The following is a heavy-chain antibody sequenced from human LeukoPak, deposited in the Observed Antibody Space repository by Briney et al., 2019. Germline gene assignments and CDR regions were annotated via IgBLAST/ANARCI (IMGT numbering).Heavy chain of an antibody. J-gene: IGHJ4*02. V-gene: IGHV3-30*02. Sequence: PGGALRLSCAASGFTLNNYGMHWVRQAPGKGLEWVAFIRYNGNNQYYADSVKGRFTISRDNSKNTLYLQMNGLRAEDTAVYYCAKGRGYDFWSGYCDYWGQGPLVPVSS. CDR1: GFTLNNYG. D-gene: IGHD3-3*01. CDR3: AKGRGYDFWSGYCDY. CDR2: IRYNGNNQ.